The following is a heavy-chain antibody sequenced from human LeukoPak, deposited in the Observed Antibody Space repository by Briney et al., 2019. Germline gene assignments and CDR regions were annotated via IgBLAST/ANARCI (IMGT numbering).Heavy chain of an antibody. J-gene: IGHJ4*02. CDR2: ISWNSGSI. D-gene: IGHD3-10*01. V-gene: IGHV3-9*01. CDR3: AKDTGYYYGSGSYSDY. Sequence: QTGGSLRLSCAASGFTFDDYAMHWVRQAPGKGLEWVSGISWNSGSIGYADSVKGRFTISRDNAKNSLYLQMNSLRAEDTALYYCAKDTGYYYGSGSYSDYWGQGTLVTVSS. CDR1: GFTFDDYA.